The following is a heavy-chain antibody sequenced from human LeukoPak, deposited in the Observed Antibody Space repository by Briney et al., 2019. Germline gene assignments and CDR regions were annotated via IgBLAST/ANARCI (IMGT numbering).Heavy chain of an antibody. Sequence: PSETLSLTCSVSGDSASDFYWNWIRQSPGTGLEWIGNIHYSGNSNYNPSLKSRVSMSIDTSRNQFFLKLNSVTAADTAVYYCVLAPNSNWFDFWGQGTQVTVSS. V-gene: IGHV4-59*08. CDR1: GDSASDFY. CDR3: VLAPNSNWFDF. D-gene: IGHD2-8*01. J-gene: IGHJ5*01. CDR2: IHYSGNS.